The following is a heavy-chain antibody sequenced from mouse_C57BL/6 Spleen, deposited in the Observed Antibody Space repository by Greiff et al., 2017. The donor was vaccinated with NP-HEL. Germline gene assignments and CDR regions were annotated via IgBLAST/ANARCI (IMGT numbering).Heavy chain of an antibody. J-gene: IGHJ4*01. Sequence: QVQLQQPGAELVRPGSSVKLSCKASGYTFTSYWMHWVKQRPIQGLEWIGNIDPSDSDTHYNQKFKDKATLTVDTSSSTAYMQLSSLTSEDSAVYYCARVMWAYYYCSSYDAIDYWGQGTTVTVSS. CDR2: IDPSDSDT. CDR3: ARVMWAYYYCSSYDAIDY. D-gene: IGHD1-1*01. CDR1: GYTFTSYW. V-gene: IGHV1-52*01.